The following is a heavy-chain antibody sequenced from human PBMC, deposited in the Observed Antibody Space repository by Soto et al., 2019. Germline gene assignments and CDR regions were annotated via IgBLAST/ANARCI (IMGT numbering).Heavy chain of an antibody. CDR2: ISQSGST. Sequence: SETLSLTCAVSGGSFVEYYWSWSRQLPGKGLECIGEISQSGSTNYNPTLKSRVTISMDTSNNQFSLNLNSVTAADTAVYYCARGLRASFGVRLSYYYYGMDVWGQGTTVTVSS. CDR3: ARGLRASFGVRLSYYYYGMDV. D-gene: IGHD3-10*01. CDR1: GGSFVEYY. V-gene: IGHV4-34*01. J-gene: IGHJ6*01.